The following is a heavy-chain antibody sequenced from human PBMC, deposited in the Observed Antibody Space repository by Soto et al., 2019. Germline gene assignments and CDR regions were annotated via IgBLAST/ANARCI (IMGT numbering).Heavy chain of an antibody. CDR1: GGSISSGGYY. V-gene: IGHV4-31*03. Sequence: QVQLQESGPGLVKPSQTLSLTCTVSGGSISSGGYYWSWIRQHPGKGLEWIGYIYYSGSTYSNPSLKRRVTISVDTSKNQCSQKLSSVAAADTAVYYCARVGGINWFDPWGQGTLVTVSS. CDR2: IYYSGST. D-gene: IGHD1-20*01. CDR3: ARVGGINWFDP. J-gene: IGHJ5*02.